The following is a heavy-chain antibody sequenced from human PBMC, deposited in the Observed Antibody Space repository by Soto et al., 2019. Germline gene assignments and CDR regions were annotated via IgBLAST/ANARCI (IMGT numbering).Heavy chain of an antibody. CDR2: IYHSGST. J-gene: IGHJ4*02. V-gene: IGHV4-4*02. CDR1: GGSISSSNW. Sequence: SETLSLTCAVSGGSISSSNWWSWVRQPPGKGLEWIGEIYHSGSTNYNPSLKSRVTISVDKSKNQFSLKLSSVTAADTAVYYCARTGVGLQLLFDYWGQGTLGTVSS. D-gene: IGHD5-12*01. CDR3: ARTGVGLQLLFDY.